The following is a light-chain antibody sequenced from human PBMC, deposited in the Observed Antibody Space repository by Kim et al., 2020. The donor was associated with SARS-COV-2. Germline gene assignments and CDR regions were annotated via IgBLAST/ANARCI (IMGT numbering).Light chain of an antibody. CDR2: RDS. CDR1: NLGSKN. V-gene: IGLV3-9*01. CDR3: QVWDSSTWV. Sequence: VALGQAARITSGGNNLGSKNVHWYQQKPGQAPVLVIYRDSNRPSGIPERFSGSNSGNTATLTISRARAGDEADYYCQVWDSSTWVFGGGTKLTVL. J-gene: IGLJ3*02.